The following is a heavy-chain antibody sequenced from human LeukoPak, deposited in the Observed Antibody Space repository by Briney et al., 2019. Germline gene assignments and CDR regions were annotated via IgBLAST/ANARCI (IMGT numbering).Heavy chain of an antibody. CDR3: ARVYGTVTTGAEYFQH. D-gene: IGHD4-17*01. CDR2: IYPGDSDT. Sequence: GESLKISCKGSGYSFTSYWIGWVRQMPGKGLEWMGIIYPGDSDTRYSPSFQGQVTISADKSISTAYLQWSSLKASDTAMYYYARVYGTVTTGAEYFQHWGQGTLVTVSS. V-gene: IGHV5-51*01. CDR1: GYSFTSYW. J-gene: IGHJ1*01.